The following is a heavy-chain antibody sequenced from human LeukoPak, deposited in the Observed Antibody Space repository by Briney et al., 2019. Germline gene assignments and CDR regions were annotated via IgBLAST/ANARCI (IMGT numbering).Heavy chain of an antibody. CDR2: IFSGGTT. CDR1: GFIVSSYY. Sequence: TGGSLRLSCAASGFIVSSYYMSWVRQAPGKGLEWVSVIFSGGTTHYADSVKGRFTISRDISKNTLYLQMNSLRDEDAAVYYCARALPVSGGSCYDYWGQGTLVTVSS. D-gene: IGHD2-15*01. V-gene: IGHV3-53*01. CDR3: ARALPVSGGSCYDY. J-gene: IGHJ4*02.